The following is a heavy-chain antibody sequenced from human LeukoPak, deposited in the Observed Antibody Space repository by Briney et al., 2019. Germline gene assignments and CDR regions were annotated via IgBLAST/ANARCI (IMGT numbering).Heavy chain of an antibody. CDR1: GFTFSSYS. CDR3: ARDRRNLRSRDAFDI. J-gene: IGHJ3*02. CDR2: ISSSSSYI. Sequence: GGSLRLSCAASGFTFSSYSMNWVRQAPGKGLEWVSSISSSSSYIYYADSVKGRFTISRDNAKNSLYLQMNSLRAEDTAVYYCARDRRNLRSRDAFDIWGQGTMVTVSS. V-gene: IGHV3-21*01. D-gene: IGHD2-2*01.